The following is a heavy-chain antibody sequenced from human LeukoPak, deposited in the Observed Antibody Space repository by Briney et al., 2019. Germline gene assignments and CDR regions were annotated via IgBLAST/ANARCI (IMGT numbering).Heavy chain of an antibody. J-gene: IGHJ4*02. CDR1: GFIFSNYR. V-gene: IGHV3-33*01. Sequence: GGSLRLSCAASGFIFSNYRVHWVRQAPGKGLEWGAVTWSGGGSQYYAPSVKVRFTVSRDNSKNTVYLELNSLRAEDTAVYFCARDADTSGHYSYFDYGGQGPLVTVSS. CDR2: TWSGGGSQ. D-gene: IGHD3-22*01. CDR3: ARDADTSGHYSYFDY.